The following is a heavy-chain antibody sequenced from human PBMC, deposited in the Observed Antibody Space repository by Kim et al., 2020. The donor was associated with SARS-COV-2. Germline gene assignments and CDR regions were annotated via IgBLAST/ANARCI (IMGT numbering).Heavy chain of an antibody. D-gene: IGHD6-25*01. J-gene: IGHJ3*02. Sequence: WGSLRLSCAASGFTFSDYPMDWVRQAPGKGLEWVAFISYDGINKYYADSVKGRFTISRDNSKNTLYLQINSLRPEDTAVYYCARGQRNAFDIWGQGTMVTVSS. CDR3: ARGQRNAFDI. CDR2: ISYDGINK. V-gene: IGHV3-30-3*01. CDR1: GFTFSDYP.